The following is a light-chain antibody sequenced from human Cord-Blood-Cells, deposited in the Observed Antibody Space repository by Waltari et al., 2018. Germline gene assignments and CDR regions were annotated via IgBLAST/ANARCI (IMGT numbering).Light chain of an antibody. CDR1: SSDVGGYNL. CDR2: EGS. J-gene: IGLJ1*01. V-gene: IGLV2-23*01. Sequence: SALTQPPSVSGSPGQSITISCTGTSSDVGGYNLVSWYQQHPGKAPKLMIYEGSKRPSGVSNRFSGSKSGNTASLTISGLQAEDEADYYCCSYAGSSTYVFGTGTKVTVL. CDR3: CSYAGSSTYV.